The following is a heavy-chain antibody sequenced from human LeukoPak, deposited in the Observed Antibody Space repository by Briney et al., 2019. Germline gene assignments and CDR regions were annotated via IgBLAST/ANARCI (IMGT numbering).Heavy chain of an antibody. Sequence: GGSLRLSCAASGFTFSSYAMSWVRQAPGKGLEWVSAISCSGGSTYYADSVKGRFTISRDNSKNTLYLQMNSLRAEDTAVYYCANLRWAAAGSRRGYFQHWGQGTLVTVSS. D-gene: IGHD6-13*01. CDR1: GFTFSSYA. J-gene: IGHJ1*01. CDR3: ANLRWAAAGSRRGYFQH. V-gene: IGHV3-23*01. CDR2: ISCSGGST.